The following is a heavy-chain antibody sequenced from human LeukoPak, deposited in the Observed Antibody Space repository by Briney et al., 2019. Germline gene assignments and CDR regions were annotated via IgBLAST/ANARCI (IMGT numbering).Heavy chain of an antibody. D-gene: IGHD3-10*01. V-gene: IGHV1-69*01. CDR2: VIPIFGTA. J-gene: IGHJ4*02. CDR1: GGTCSSYA. Sequence: SVKVSCKASGGTCSSYAISWVRQAPGQGLEWMGGVIPIFGTANYAQKFQGRGTITADESTSTAYMELSRLSSEDTAVYYCARAQASFYGSGSYGASYWGQGTLVTVSS. CDR3: ARAQASFYGSGSYGASY.